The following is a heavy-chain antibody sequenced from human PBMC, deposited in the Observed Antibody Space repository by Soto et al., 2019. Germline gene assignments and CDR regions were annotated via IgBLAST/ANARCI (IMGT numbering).Heavy chain of an antibody. Sequence: VASVKVSCKASGGTFSSYRINWVRQAPGQGLEWVGGIVPIYRTADYAQKSQGRVTITADESARTSYMGLRSLKSQDTAVYYCVRDSGAKLSSSWGQGTLVTVSS. CDR3: VRDSGAKLSSS. J-gene: IGHJ4*02. D-gene: IGHD6-13*01. CDR1: GGTFSSYR. V-gene: IGHV1-69*13. CDR2: IVPIYRTA.